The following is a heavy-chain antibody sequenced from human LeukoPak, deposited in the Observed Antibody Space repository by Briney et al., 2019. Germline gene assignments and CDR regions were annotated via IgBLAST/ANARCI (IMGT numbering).Heavy chain of an antibody. V-gene: IGHV4-4*02. D-gene: IGHD1-26*01. Sequence: PSETLSLTCGVSGGSITSTNWWSWVRPPAGEGLEWIGEISLTGRTNYNPSLIGRVIMSLDESRNQPSLTLTSVTAADTAMYYCTRESGPYCPFGYWGQGTLVVVPS. J-gene: IGHJ4*02. CDR2: ISLTGRT. CDR1: GGSITSTNW. CDR3: TRESGPYCPFGY.